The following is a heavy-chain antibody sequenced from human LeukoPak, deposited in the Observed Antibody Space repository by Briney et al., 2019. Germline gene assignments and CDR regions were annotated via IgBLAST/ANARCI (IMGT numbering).Heavy chain of an antibody. CDR2: IIPIFGIA. CDR1: GGTFNSYA. V-gene: IGHV1-69*04. CDR3: ARDDEMATIPFDY. D-gene: IGHD5-24*01. Sequence: SVKVSFKASGGTFNSYAISWVRQAPGQGLEWMGRIIPIFGIANYAQRFQGRVTITADKSTTTAYMELSSLRSEDTAVYYCARDDEMATIPFDYWGQGTLVTVSS. J-gene: IGHJ4*02.